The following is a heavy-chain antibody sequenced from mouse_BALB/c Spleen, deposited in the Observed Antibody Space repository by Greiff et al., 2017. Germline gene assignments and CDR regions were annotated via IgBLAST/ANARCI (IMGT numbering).Heavy chain of an antibody. CDR2: INPDSSTI. CDR3: ARPLGGAMDY. J-gene: IGHJ4*01. D-gene: IGHD3-3*01. CDR1: GFDFSRYW. Sequence: EVKLVESGGGLVQPGGSLKLSCAASGFDFSRYWMSWVRQAPGKGLEWIGEINPDSSTINYTPSLKDKFIISRDNAKNTLYLQMSKVRSEDTALYYCARPLGGAMDYWGQGTSVTVSS. V-gene: IGHV4-1*02.